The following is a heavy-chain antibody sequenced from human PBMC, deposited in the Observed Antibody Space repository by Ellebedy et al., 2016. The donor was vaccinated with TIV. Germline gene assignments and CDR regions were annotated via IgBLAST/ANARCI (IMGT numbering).Heavy chain of an antibody. D-gene: IGHD5-24*01. CDR2: ISAYNGNT. J-gene: IGHJ6*02. CDR3: ARKARFYGMDV. Sequence: AASVKVSCKASGGTFSSYAISWVRQAPGQGLEWMGWISAYNGNTNYAQKLQGRVTMTTDTSTSTAYMELRSLRSDDTAVYYCARKARFYGMDVWGQGTTVTVSS. CDR1: GGTFSSYA. V-gene: IGHV1-18*01.